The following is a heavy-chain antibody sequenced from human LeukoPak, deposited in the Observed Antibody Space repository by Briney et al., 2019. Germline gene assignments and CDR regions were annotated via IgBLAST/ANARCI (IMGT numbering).Heavy chain of an antibody. Sequence: GGSLRLSCAASGFTFSSDWRMWVRQAPGKGLEGVANIKPDEGEKYYVDSVKGRFTVARDNAKNSLYLQMNSLRAEDTAVYYCVRYYTRHSWYFDLWGRGTLVTVSS. J-gene: IGHJ2*01. CDR3: VRYYTRHSWYFDL. CDR2: IKPDEGEK. CDR1: GFTFSSDW. D-gene: IGHD3-10*01. V-gene: IGHV3-7*01.